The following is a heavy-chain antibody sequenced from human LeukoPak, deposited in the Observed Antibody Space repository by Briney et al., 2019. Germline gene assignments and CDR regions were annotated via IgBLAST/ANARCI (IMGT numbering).Heavy chain of an antibody. CDR3: ARDVSYYYGSGSYGIDY. Sequence: SETLSLTCTVSGGSISSGSYYWSWIRQPAGKGLEWIGRIYTSGSTNYNPSLKSRVTISVDTSKNQFSLKLSSVTAADTAVYYCARDVSYYYGSGSYGIDYWGQGTLVTVSS. CDR1: GGSISSGSYY. CDR2: IYTSGST. D-gene: IGHD3-10*01. J-gene: IGHJ4*02. V-gene: IGHV4-61*02.